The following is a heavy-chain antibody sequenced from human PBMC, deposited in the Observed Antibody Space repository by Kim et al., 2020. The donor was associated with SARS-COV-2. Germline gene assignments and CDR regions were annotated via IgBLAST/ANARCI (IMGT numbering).Heavy chain of an antibody. J-gene: IGHJ4*01. V-gene: IGHV4-34*01. CDR2: INHSGST. D-gene: IGHD3-22*01. CDR3: ARGPHLYYYDSSGYYFDY. Sequence: SETLSLTCAVYGGSFSGYYWSWIRQPPGKGLEWIGEINHSGSTNYNPSLKSRVTISVDTSKNQFSLKLSSVTAADTAVYYCARGPHLYYYDSSGYYFDY. CDR1: GGSFSGYY.